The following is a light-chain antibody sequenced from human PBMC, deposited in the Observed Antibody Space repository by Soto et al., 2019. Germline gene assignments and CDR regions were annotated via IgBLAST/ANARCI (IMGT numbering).Light chain of an antibody. V-gene: IGLV2-14*01. CDR1: SSDIGGYNY. J-gene: IGLJ3*02. CDR2: EVS. CDR3: SSYTSSSTWV. Sequence: QSALTQPASVSGSPGQSITISCTGTSSDIGGYNYVSWYQQHPGKAPNLMIYEVSDRPSGVSSRFSASTSGNTASLTISGLQTEDEADYYCSSYTSSSTWVFGGGTKLTVL.